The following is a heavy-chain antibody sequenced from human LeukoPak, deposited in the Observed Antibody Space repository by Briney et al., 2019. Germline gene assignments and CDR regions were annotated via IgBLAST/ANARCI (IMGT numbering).Heavy chain of an antibody. CDR1: GYSFTSYW. D-gene: IGHD3-22*01. CDR3: AGLYYYDSNGYPTTFDY. Sequence: GESLKISCKGSGYSFTSYWIGWVRQMPGKGLEWMGIIYPGDSDTRYSPSFQGQVTISADKSISTAYLQWSSLKASDTAMYYCAGLYYYDSNGYPTTFDYWGQGTLVTVSS. CDR2: IYPGDSDT. J-gene: IGHJ4*02. V-gene: IGHV5-51*01.